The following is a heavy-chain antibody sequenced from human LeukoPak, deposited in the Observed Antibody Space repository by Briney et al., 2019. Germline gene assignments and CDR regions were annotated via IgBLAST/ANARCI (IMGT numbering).Heavy chain of an antibody. V-gene: IGHV3-23*01. CDR1: GFTFSSYA. CDR2: ISGSGGST. CDR3: AKDSVLRYFDWLPYFDY. J-gene: IGHJ4*02. D-gene: IGHD3-9*01. Sequence: GGSLRLSCAASGFTFSSYAMSWVRQAPGKGLEWVSAISGSGGSTYYADSVKGRLTISRDNSKNTLYLQMNSLRAEDTAVYYCAKDSVLRYFDWLPYFDYWGQGTLVTVSS.